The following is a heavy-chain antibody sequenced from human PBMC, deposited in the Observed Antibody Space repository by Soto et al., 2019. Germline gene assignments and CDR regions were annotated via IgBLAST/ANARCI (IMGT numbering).Heavy chain of an antibody. CDR3: AKNDFWSGPVDYYYYGMDV. CDR1: GFTFSNFA. V-gene: IGHV3-23*01. J-gene: IGHJ6*02. D-gene: IGHD3-3*01. Sequence: PGGSLRLSCAASGFTFSNFAMTWVRQAAGKGLEWVSTISVRDGSTYYADSVKGRFTISRDNSKNTLYLQMNSLRAEDTAVYYCAKNDFWSGPVDYYYYGMDVWGQGTTVTVSS. CDR2: ISVRDGST.